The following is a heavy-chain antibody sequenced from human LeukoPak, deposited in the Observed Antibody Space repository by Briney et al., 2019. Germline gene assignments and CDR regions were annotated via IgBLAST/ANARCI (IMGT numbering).Heavy chain of an antibody. J-gene: IGHJ4*02. CDR2: IIPILGIA. D-gene: IGHD5-24*01. CDR1: GGTFISHT. CDR3: ARGAKEMATTPYFDY. Sequence: ASVKVSCKASGGTFISHTISWVRQAPGQGLEWMGRIIPILGIANYAQKFQGRVTITADKSTSTAYMELSSLRSEDTAVYYCARGAKEMATTPYFDYWGQGTLVTVSS. V-gene: IGHV1-69*02.